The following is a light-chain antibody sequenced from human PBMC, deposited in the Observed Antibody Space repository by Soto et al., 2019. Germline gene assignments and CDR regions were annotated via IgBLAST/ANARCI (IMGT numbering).Light chain of an antibody. CDR1: SSDVGGYSY. CDR2: DVS. Sequence: QSALTQPASVSGSPGQSIAISCTGTSSDVGGYSYVSWYQQQPGKAPKLVISDVSNRPSGVSDRFSGSKSGNTASLTISGPQTEDEADYYCASYTTSSTYVFGTGT. CDR3: ASYTTSSTYV. J-gene: IGLJ1*01. V-gene: IGLV2-14*01.